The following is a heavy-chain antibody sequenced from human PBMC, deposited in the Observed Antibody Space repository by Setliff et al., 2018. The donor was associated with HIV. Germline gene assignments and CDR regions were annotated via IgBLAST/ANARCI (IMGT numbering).Heavy chain of an antibody. CDR3: ARGRDYDFWSGYRELTFYLDY. CDR2: INTNTGNS. Sequence: ASVKVSCKASGYTFTNYAMNWVRQAPGQGLEWMGWINTNTGNSIYAQGFTGRFVFSFDTSDSTAYLQISDLKAEDTAVYYCARGRDYDFWSGYRELTFYLDYWGQGSLVTVSS. V-gene: IGHV7-4-1*02. CDR1: GYTFTNYA. J-gene: IGHJ4*02. D-gene: IGHD3-3*01.